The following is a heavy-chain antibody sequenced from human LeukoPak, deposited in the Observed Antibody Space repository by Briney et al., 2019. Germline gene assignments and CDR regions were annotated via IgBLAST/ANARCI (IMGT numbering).Heavy chain of an antibody. J-gene: IGHJ4*02. CDR3: ARSIAAQRFDY. D-gene: IGHD6-6*01. CDR1: GYSFTSSW. Sequence: GESLKISCKGSGYSFTSSWIGWVRQMPGKGLDWMGIIYPGDSDTRYSPSFQGQVTISADKSISTAYLQWSSLKASDTAMYYCARSIAAQRFDYWGQGTLVTVSS. V-gene: IGHV5-51*01. CDR2: IYPGDSDT.